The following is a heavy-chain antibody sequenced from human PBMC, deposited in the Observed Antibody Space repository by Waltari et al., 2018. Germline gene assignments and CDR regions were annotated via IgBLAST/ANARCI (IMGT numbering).Heavy chain of an antibody. CDR2: LYISGDP. V-gene: IGHV4-4*07. CDR1: GDSIRNSS. J-gene: IGHJ6*02. Sequence: QVQLQESGPGLVKPSETMSVRCSVSGDSIRNSSWSWIRQPAGKGLEWIGRLYISGDPAYNPSLKSRVTISVDTPNNQFSLKMTSVSAADTAVYYCARDPKRSTGGHVMDVWGPGTAVVVSS. CDR3: ARDPKRSTGGHVMDV. D-gene: IGHD7-27*01.